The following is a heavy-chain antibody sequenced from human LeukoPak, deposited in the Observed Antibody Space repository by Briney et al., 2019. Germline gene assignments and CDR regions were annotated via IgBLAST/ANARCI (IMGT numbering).Heavy chain of an antibody. Sequence: AGGSLRLSCAASGFTVSSNYMSWVRQAPEKGLEWVSVIYSGGSTYYADSVKGRFTISRDNSKNTLHLQMNSLRAEDTAVYYCARDRSGSSGWYNAFDIWGQGTMVTVSS. D-gene: IGHD6-19*01. CDR3: ARDRSGSSGWYNAFDI. CDR2: IYSGGST. J-gene: IGHJ3*02. V-gene: IGHV3-53*01. CDR1: GFTVSSNY.